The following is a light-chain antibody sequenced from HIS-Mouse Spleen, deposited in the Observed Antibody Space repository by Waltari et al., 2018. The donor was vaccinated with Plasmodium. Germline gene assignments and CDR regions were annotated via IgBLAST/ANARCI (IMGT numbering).Light chain of an antibody. J-gene: IGLJ3*02. CDR2: EDS. CDR3: YSTDSSGNHRV. CDR1: ALPKNY. Sequence: SYELTQPPSVSVSPGQTSRLTVSGDALPKNYAYWYQQKSGQAPVLVIYEDSKRPSGIPERFSGSSSGTMATLTISGAQVEDEADYYCYSTDSSGNHRVFGGGTKLTVL. V-gene: IGLV3-10*01.